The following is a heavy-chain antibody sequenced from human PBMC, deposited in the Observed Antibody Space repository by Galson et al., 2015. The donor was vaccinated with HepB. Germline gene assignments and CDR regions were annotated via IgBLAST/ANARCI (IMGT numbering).Heavy chain of an antibody. CDR3: AREPIAAAGDGAVDI. J-gene: IGHJ3*02. Sequence: SLRLSCAASGFTFSNYWMHWVRQAPGKGLVWVSRINSDGSRTSYADSVKGRFTISRDNAKNTLYLQMNSLRAEDTAVYYCAREPIAAAGDGAVDIWGQGTMVTVSS. CDR2: INSDGSRT. V-gene: IGHV3-74*01. D-gene: IGHD6-13*01. CDR1: GFTFSNYW.